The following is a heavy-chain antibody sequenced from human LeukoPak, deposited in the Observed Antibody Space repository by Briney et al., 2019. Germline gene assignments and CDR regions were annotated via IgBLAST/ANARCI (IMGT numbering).Heavy chain of an antibody. J-gene: IGHJ4*02. D-gene: IGHD3-22*01. Sequence: PWGSLRLSCAASGFTFSTYAMSWVRQAPGKGLEWVSAISGSGGSTYYADSVKGRFTISRDNPRNTLYMQMNSLRAEDTALYYCAIMHPYYDGSGYWVQWGQGTLVTVSS. V-gene: IGHV3-23*01. CDR1: GFTFSTYA. CDR2: ISGSGGST. CDR3: AIMHPYYDGSGYWVQ.